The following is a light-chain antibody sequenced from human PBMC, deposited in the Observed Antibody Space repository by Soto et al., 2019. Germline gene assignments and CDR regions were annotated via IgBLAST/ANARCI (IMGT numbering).Light chain of an antibody. J-gene: IGLJ3*02. CDR2: SNN. V-gene: IGLV1-44*01. CDR1: SSNIGSNA. Sequence: QSVLTQPPSASGTPGQRVTISCSGSSSNIGSNAINWYQQLPGTAPKLLIYSNNQRPSGVPDRFSGSKSGTSAPLAISGLQSEDEADYYCAAWDDSLNAWVFGGGTQLTVL. CDR3: AAWDDSLNAWV.